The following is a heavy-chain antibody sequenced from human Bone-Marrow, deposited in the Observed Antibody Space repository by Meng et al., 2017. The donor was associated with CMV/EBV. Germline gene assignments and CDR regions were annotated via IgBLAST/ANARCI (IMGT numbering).Heavy chain of an antibody. J-gene: IGHJ4*02. V-gene: IGHV1-46*01. D-gene: IGHD3-3*01. CDR3: TRDNTASAGRYFDH. Sequence: GNTCTCYSRRGVQEAPGQGVGWGGISNPNGRRKSSEQKYQGGMTMTRDTSTNTVNLELSSRRAEDTAEYYWTRDNTASAGRYFDHWGQGTLVTVSS. CDR1: GNTCTCYS. CDR2: SNPNGRRK.